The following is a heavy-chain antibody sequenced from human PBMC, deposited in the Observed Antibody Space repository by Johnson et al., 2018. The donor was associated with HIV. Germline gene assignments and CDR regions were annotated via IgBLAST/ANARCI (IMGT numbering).Heavy chain of an antibody. CDR3: AKDRSMDDAFDV. CDR1: GFTFDDYA. D-gene: IGHD1-26*01. Sequence: VQLVESGGGLVQPGRSLRLSCAASGFTFDDYAMHWVRQAPGKGLEWVSYISTSGSNIYYADSVRGRFTISRDNAKNSLYLQMNSLRAEDTAVYYCAKDRSMDDAFDVWGQGTMVTVSS. J-gene: IGHJ3*01. V-gene: IGHV3-48*03. CDR2: ISTSGSNI.